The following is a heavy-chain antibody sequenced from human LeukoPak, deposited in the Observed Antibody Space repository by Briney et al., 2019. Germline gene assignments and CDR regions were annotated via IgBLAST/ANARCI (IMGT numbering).Heavy chain of an antibody. CDR2: IYYSGST. V-gene: IGHV4-59*12. Sequence: SETLSLTCTVSGGSITDYYWIWIRQPPGKGLEWIGSIYYSGSTYYNPSLKSRVTISVDTSKNQFSLKLSSVTAADTAVYYCARDGSGRYYYDSSGYYPFDYWGQGTLVTVSS. CDR3: ARDGSGRYYYDSSGYYPFDY. CDR1: GGSITDYY. D-gene: IGHD3-22*01. J-gene: IGHJ4*02.